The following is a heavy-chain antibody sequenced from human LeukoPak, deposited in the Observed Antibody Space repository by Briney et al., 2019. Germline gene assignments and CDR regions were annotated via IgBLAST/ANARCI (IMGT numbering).Heavy chain of an antibody. V-gene: IGHV3-23*01. D-gene: IGHD3-10*01. Sequence: GGSLRLSCAASGFTFSSYAMHWVRQAPGKGLEWVAAISSSGDRTYFVDSVKGRFTISRDNAKNSLYLQMNSLRAEDTALYYCARDVLLWFGETRNYGMDVWGQGTTVTVSS. CDR2: ISSSGDRT. CDR1: GFTFSSYA. CDR3: ARDVLLWFGETRNYGMDV. J-gene: IGHJ6*02.